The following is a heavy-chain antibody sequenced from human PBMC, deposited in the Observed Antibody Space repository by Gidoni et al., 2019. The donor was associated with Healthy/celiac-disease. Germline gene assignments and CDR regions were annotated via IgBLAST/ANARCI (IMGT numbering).Heavy chain of an antibody. J-gene: IGHJ4*02. CDR1: GFTCTGYS. D-gene: IGHD5-12*01. CDR2: INPTSGGT. CDR3: ARAYSGYDSAFDY. Sequence: QVQLVQSGAEMTKHGASVKVSCKASGFTCTGYSMHWVRQAHGQRLEWMGWINPTSGGTNYSQKFQGRLTMTRDTSISTAYMELSRLRSDYTAVYYCARAYSGYDSAFDYWGQGTLVTVSS. V-gene: IGHV1-2*02.